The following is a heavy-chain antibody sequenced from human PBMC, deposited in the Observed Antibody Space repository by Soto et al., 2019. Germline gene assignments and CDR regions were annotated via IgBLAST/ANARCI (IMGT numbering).Heavy chain of an antibody. CDR2: IYYSGST. V-gene: IGHV4-39*07. Sequence: SETLSLTCTVSGGSIRSSTYYWGWIRQPPGKGLEWIGSIYYSGSTHYNPSLKSRVTMSVDTSTNQFSLKLNSVTAADTAVYYCAAGAIFGVVPLDYWGQGTLVTVSS. CDR3: AAGAIFGVVPLDY. D-gene: IGHD3-3*01. J-gene: IGHJ4*02. CDR1: GGSIRSSTYY.